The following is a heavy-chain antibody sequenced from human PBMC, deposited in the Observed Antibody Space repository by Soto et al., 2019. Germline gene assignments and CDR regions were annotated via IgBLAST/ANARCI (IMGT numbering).Heavy chain of an antibody. CDR1: GFTFSGSA. CDR3: SASGYDNFVYY. V-gene: IGHV3-73*01. Sequence: GGSLRLSCAASGFTFSGSAMHWVRQASGKGLEWVGRIRSKPNSYATAYAASVKGRFTISRDDSKNTAYLQMNSLKTEDTAVYYCSASGYDNFVYYWGQGTPVTVSS. D-gene: IGHD5-12*01. J-gene: IGHJ4*02. CDR2: IRSKPNSYAT.